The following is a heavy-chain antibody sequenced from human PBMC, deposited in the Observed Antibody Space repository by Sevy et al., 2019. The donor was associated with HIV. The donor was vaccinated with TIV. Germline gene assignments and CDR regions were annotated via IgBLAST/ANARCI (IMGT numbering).Heavy chain of an antibody. D-gene: IGHD2-2*01. V-gene: IGHV3-7*03. J-gene: IGHJ6*02. Sequence: GESLKISCAASGFTFSNYWMSWVRQAPGKGLEWVANIKRDGSEKYYVASVKGLFTISRDNAKTSLYLQMNSLRVEDRAMYYCARDCSSANCLWGMDVWGQGTMVTVSS. CDR3: ARDCSSANCLWGMDV. CDR2: IKRDGSEK. CDR1: GFTFSNYW.